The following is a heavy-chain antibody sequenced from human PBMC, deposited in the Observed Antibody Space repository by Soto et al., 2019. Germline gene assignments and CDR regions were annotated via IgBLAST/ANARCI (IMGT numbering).Heavy chain of an antibody. CDR3: AHRTVTMVRGVISPWGMDV. V-gene: IGHV2-5*02. J-gene: IGHJ6*02. D-gene: IGHD3-10*01. CDR2: IYWDDDK. CDR1: GFSLSTSGVG. Sequence: QITLKESGPTLVKPTQTLTLTCTFSGFSLSTSGVGMGWIRQPPGKALEWLALIYWDDDKRYSPSLKSRLTITKDTSKNQVVLTMTNMDPVDTATYYCAHRTVTMVRGVISPWGMDVWGQGTTVTVSS.